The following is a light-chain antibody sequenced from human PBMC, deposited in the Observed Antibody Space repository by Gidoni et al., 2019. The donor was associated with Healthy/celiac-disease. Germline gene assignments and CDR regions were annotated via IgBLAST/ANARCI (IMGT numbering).Light chain of an antibody. Sequence: EIVLPQSPATMSLSPGERATLSCRASQSVSSYLAWYQHKPGQAPRLPIYDASNRATGIPARFSGSGSGTDFTLTISSLEPEDFAVSYFQQRSNWPPLYTFGQWTKLEIK. CDR3: QQRSNWPPLYT. J-gene: IGKJ2*01. CDR1: QSVSSY. V-gene: IGKV3-11*01. CDR2: DAS.